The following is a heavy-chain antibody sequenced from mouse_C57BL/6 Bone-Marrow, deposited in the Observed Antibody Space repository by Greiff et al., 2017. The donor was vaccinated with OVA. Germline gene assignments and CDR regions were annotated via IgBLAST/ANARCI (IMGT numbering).Heavy chain of an antibody. V-gene: IGHV1-80*01. J-gene: IGHJ4*01. D-gene: IGHD2-1*01. CDR1: GYAFSSYW. Sequence: VQLQQSGAELVKPGASVKISCKASGYAFSSYWMNWVKQRPGKGLEWIGQIYPGDGDTNYNGKFKGKATLTADKSSSTAYMQRSSLTSEDSAVDFCASDGNGGDYYAMDYWGQGTSVTVSS. CDR3: ASDGNGGDYYAMDY. CDR2: IYPGDGDT.